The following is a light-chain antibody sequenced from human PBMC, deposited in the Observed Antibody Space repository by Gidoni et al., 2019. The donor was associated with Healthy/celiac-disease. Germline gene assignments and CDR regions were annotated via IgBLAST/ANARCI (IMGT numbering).Light chain of an antibody. V-gene: IGKV1-8*01. Sequence: AIRMTQSPSSFSASTGDRVTITCRASQGISSYLAWYQQKPGKAPKLLIYAASTLQSGVPSRVSGSGSGTDFTLTISCLQSEDFATYYCQQYYSYPRFGQGTKLEIK. CDR3: QQYYSYPR. CDR2: AAS. J-gene: IGKJ2*01. CDR1: QGISSY.